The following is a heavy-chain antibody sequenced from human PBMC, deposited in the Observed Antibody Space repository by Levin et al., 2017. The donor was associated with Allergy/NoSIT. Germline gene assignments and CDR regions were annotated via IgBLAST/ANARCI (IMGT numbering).Heavy chain of an antibody. D-gene: IGHD2-21*02. CDR2: ISSSGSYI. J-gene: IGHJ3*02. CDR3: ATSIYCGGDCYIRLDAFDI. V-gene: IGHV3-21*01. Sequence: GESLKISCAASDFTFSSYTMNWVRQAPGKGLEWVSSISSSGSYIYYPDSLKGRFTISRDNAKNSLCLQMNSLRAEDTAVYYCATSIYCGGDCYIRLDAFDIWGQGTMVTVSS. CDR1: DFTFSSYT.